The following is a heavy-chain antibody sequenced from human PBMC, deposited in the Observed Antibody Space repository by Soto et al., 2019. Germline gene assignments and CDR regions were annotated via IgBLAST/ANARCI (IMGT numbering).Heavy chain of an antibody. D-gene: IGHD2-2*01. CDR3: ARSRALYYYYYGMDV. CDR1: GGTFSSYA. J-gene: IGHJ6*02. CDR2: IIPIFGTA. V-gene: IGHV1-69*13. Sequence: SVEVSCKASGGTFSSYAISWVRQATGQGLEWMGGIIPIFGTANYAQKFQGRVTITADESTSTAYMELSSLRSEDTAVYYCARSRALYYYYYGMDVWGQGTTVTVSS.